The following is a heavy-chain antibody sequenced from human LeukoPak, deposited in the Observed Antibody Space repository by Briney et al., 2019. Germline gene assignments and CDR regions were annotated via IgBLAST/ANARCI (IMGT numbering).Heavy chain of an antibody. D-gene: IGHD2-2*01. CDR1: GGSFSGYY. V-gene: IGHV4-34*01. CDR2: INHSGST. Sequence: SETLSLTCAVYGGSFSGYYWSWIRQPPGKGLEWIGEINHSGSTNYNPSLKSRVTISVDTSKNQFSLKLSSVTAADTAVYYCARDYYQNYYYYGMDVWGQGTTVTVSS. J-gene: IGHJ6*02. CDR3: ARDYYQNYYYYGMDV.